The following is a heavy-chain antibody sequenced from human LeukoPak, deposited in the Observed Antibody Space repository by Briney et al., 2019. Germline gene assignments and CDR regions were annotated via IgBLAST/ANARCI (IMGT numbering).Heavy chain of an antibody. CDR3: AARERLDWILY. V-gene: IGHV4-59*01. CDR1: GGSISSYY. CDR2: IYYSGSS. D-gene: IGHD3-9*01. Sequence: PSETLSLTCTVSGGSISSYYWSWIRQPLGKGLEWIGYIYYSGSSNRNPSLKSRVTMSVDTSKNQLSLNLTSMTAADTAVYYCAARERLDWILYWGQGTLVTVSS. J-gene: IGHJ4*02.